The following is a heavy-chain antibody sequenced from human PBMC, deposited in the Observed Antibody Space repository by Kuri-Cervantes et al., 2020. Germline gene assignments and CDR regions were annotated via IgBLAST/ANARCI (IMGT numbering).Heavy chain of an antibody. D-gene: IGHD3-16*01. CDR2: ISGSGGST. V-gene: IGHV3-23*01. J-gene: IGHJ4*02. Sequence: GGSLRLSCAASGFTFSSYAMSWVRQAPGKGLEWVSAISGSGGSTYYADSVKGRFTISRDNAKNSLYLQMNSLRDEDTAVYYCARGGITRKGGLIDYWGQGTLVTVSS. CDR1: GFTFSSYA. CDR3: ARGGITRKGGLIDY.